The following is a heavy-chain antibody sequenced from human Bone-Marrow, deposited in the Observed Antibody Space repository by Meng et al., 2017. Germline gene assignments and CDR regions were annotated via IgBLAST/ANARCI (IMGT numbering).Heavy chain of an antibody. CDR1: GFRFSTYW. V-gene: IGHV3-74*01. CDR2: INSDGSST. CDR3: VDSNFDY. J-gene: IGHJ4*02. D-gene: IGHD4-11*01. Sequence: VQLVESGGGLVQPGGFLRLSCAASGFRFSTYWMHWVRQAPGKGLVWVSRINSDGSSTTYADSVKGRFTISRDNAKNTLYLQMNSLRAEDTAIYYCVDSNFDYWGQGTLVTVSS.